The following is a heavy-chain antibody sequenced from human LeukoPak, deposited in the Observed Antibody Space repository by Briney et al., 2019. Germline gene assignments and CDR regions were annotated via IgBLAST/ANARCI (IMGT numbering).Heavy chain of an antibody. CDR3: AKDKNYDIFTGFDY. V-gene: IGHV3-53*05. CDR2: IYSGGST. CDR1: GFTVSSNY. Sequence: GGSLRLSCAASGFTVSSNYMSWVRQAPGKGLEWVSVIYSGGSTYYADSVKGRFTISRDNAKNSLYLQMNSLRPEDTALYYCAKDKNYDIFTGFDYWGQGTLVTVSS. J-gene: IGHJ4*02. D-gene: IGHD3-9*01.